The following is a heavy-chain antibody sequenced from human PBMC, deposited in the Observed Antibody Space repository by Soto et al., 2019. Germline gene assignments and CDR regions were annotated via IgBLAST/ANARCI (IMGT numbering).Heavy chain of an antibody. J-gene: IGHJ4*02. CDR2: VNGDGTTT. CDR3: ARGGFGAFYLDS. D-gene: IGHD3-10*01. CDR1: GFTLNSYW. Sequence: PGGSLRLSCAASGFTLNSYWIHWVRQAPGEGLVWVSRVNGDGTTTNYADSVKGRFASSRDNAKNTLYLQMNSLRAEDTAVYYCARGGFGAFYLDSWGQGTLVTVSS. V-gene: IGHV3-74*01.